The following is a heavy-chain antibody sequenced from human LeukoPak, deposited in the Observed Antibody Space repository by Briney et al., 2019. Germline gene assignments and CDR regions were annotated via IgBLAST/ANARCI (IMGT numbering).Heavy chain of an antibody. CDR3: ASIHSTSRYYYYMDV. Sequence: SETLSLTCAVYGGSFSGYYWSWLRQPPGKGLEWIGEINHSGSTNYNPSLKSRVTISVDTSKNQFSLKLSSVTAADTAVYYCASIHSTSRYYYYMDVWGKGTTLTVSS. CDR1: GGSFSGYY. J-gene: IGHJ6*03. D-gene: IGHD4-11*01. V-gene: IGHV4-34*01. CDR2: INHSGST.